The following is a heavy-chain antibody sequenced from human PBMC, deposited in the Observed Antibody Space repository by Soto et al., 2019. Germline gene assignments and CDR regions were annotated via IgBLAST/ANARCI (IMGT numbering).Heavy chain of an antibody. Sequence: SETLSLTCTVSGGSISSSSYYWGWIRQPPGKGLEWIGSIYYSGSTYYHPSLKSRVTISVDTSKNQFSLKLSSVTAADTAVYYCARHEKDPYYCARVVPGAEAWFGPWGQGTLVTVSS. J-gene: IGHJ5*02. V-gene: IGHV4-39*01. CDR1: GGSISSSSYY. D-gene: IGHD2-2*01. CDR2: IYYSGST. CDR3: ARHEKDPYYCARVVPGAEAWFGP.